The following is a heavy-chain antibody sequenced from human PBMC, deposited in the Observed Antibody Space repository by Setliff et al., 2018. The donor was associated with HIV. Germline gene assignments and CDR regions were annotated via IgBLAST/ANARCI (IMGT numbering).Heavy chain of an antibody. CDR3: AIGDEYPGVFQS. V-gene: IGHV4-4*09. CDR2: IYTSGTT. CDR1: SASISNYH. D-gene: IGHD2-2*01. Sequence: PSETLSLTCAVSSASISNYHWSWIRQTPGKGLEWIGSIYTSGTTNYNPSLAGRITTSVDLSKNHFSLNLHPVPAADTAVYYCAIGDEYPGVFQSWGQGKVVTVSS. J-gene: IGHJ5*02.